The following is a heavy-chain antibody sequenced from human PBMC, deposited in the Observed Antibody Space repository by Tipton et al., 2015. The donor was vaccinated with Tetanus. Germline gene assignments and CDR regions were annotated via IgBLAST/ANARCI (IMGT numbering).Heavy chain of an antibody. V-gene: IGHV4-59*08. Sequence: TLSLTCIVSGGSITPYYWSWIRQSSGKGLEWIGYIYHSGSTNYNPSLKSRVTISVDTSKNQFSLNLNSVTAADTAVYYCARHKDYYFYVMDVWGQGTTVTVSS. J-gene: IGHJ6*02. CDR1: GGSITPYY. CDR3: ARHKDYYFYVMDV. CDR2: IYHSGST.